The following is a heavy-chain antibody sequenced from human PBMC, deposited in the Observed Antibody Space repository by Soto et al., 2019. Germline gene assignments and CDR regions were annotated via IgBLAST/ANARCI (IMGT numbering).Heavy chain of an antibody. CDR1: GYTFTSYG. J-gene: IGHJ4*02. V-gene: IGHV1-18*01. Sequence: QVQLVQSGAEVKKPGASVKVSCKASGYTFTSYGISWVRQAPGQGLEWMGWIRAYNGNTNYAQKLQGRVTITTDTTPSPAYLELRSLRTDDTAVYYCARDAPPADYWGQGTLVTGSS. CDR3: ARDAPPADY. CDR2: IRAYNGNT.